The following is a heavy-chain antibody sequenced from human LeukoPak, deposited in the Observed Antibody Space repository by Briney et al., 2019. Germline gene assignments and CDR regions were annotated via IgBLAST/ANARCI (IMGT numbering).Heavy chain of an antibody. CDR3: ARAQPVVLRYGGYFDY. CDR1: GGSISSYY. CDR2: IYYSGST. J-gene: IGHJ4*02. Sequence: PSETLSLTCTVSGGSISSYYWSWIRQPPGKGLEWIGYIYYSGSTNYNPSLKSRVSISVDTSKNQFSLKLSSVTAADTAVYYCARAQPVVLRYGGYFDYWGQGTLVTVSS. V-gene: IGHV4-59*01. D-gene: IGHD3-9*01.